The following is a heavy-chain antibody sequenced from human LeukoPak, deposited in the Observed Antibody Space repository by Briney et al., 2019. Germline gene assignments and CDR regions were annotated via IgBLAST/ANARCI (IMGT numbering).Heavy chain of an antibody. CDR3: ASIAVAGPIDY. V-gene: IGHV4-31*03. D-gene: IGHD6-19*01. Sequence: SQTLSLTCTVSGGSISSGGYSWSWISQHPGKGLEWIGYIYYSGSTYYNPSLKSRVTISVDTSKNQFSLKLSSVTAADTAVYYCASIAVAGPIDYWGQGTLVTVSS. J-gene: IGHJ4*02. CDR2: IYYSGST. CDR1: GGSISSGGYS.